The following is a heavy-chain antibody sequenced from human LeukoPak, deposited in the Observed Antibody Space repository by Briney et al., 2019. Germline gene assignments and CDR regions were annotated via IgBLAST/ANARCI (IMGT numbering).Heavy chain of an antibody. CDR2: VNLQGST. J-gene: IGHJ4*02. Sequence: SGTLSLTCGVSGGSISNTNWWTWFRQPPGKGLEWIGEVNLQGSTNYNPSLNSRVAISVDKSENHISLKLTSVTAADTAVYYCAREGGPYRPLDYSGQGTLVTVAS. V-gene: IGHV4-4*02. CDR3: AREGGPYRPLDY. CDR1: GGSISNTNW.